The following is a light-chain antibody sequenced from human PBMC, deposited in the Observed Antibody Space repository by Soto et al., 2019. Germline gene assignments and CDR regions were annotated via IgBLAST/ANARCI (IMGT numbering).Light chain of an antibody. CDR2: DAS. J-gene: IGKJ1*01. Sequence: DIQLTQSPSTLSASVGDRVTLTCRASQSLNTRLAWYQQRPGKAPKLLIYDASTLESGVPSRFSGGGSGTEFTLTINNLQPDGLATYICQQYKSYSTFGRVGKVDVK. CDR1: QSLNTR. CDR3: QQYKSYST. V-gene: IGKV1-5*01.